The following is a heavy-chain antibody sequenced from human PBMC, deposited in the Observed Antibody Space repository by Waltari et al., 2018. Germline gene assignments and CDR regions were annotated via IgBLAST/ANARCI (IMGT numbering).Heavy chain of an antibody. CDR2: FFYGGAT. D-gene: IGHD2-21*01. CDR1: GDSISSTSYY. CDR3: TRHEGDVVVIPTSPYGLDV. Sequence: QLQLQESGPGLVKPSETLSLTCTFPGDSISSTSYYWGWIRQPPGKGLGWIGSFFYGGATYYYPSLKGRVTIFVDTSKNQFSLRLTSVTAADTATYYCTRHEGDVVVIPTSPYGLDVWGPGTTVTVSS. V-gene: IGHV4-39*01. J-gene: IGHJ6*02.